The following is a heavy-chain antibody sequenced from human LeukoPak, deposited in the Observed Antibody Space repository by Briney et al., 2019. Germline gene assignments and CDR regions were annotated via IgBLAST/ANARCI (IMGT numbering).Heavy chain of an antibody. CDR2: IYIRGST. CDR3: ARASEFSSGWLLEY. D-gene: IGHD6-19*01. CDR1: VGPIRIYY. J-gene: IGHJ4*02. Sequence: PSQTLSLTHTVSVGPIRIYYWSWIPQPSAKGLECIGRIYIRGSTNYNPSLKSLVTLSLDTSNNHFSLRLSSVTTSHTAMYYCARASEFSSGWLLEYWGQGTLVTVSS. V-gene: IGHV4-4*07.